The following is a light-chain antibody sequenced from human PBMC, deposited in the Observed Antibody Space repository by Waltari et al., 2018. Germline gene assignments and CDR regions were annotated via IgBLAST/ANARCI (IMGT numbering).Light chain of an antibody. Sequence: DIQMTQSPSSLSASVGDRVTITCQASQDIMNYLNWFQQKPGKAPKLLIFDATNLETVVPSRFSGSGSGADFTFTISSLQPEDVATYYCQQYDYLPALTFGGGTKVEIK. CDR2: DAT. CDR1: QDIMNY. V-gene: IGKV1-33*01. CDR3: QQYDYLPALT. J-gene: IGKJ4*01.